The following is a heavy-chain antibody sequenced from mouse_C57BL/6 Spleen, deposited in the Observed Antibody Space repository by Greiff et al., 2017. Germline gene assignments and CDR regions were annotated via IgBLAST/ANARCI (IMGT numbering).Heavy chain of an antibody. J-gene: IGHJ1*03. V-gene: IGHV1-55*01. D-gene: IGHD1-1*01. CDR2: IYPGSGST. CDR3: ARPYGSSRYWYFDV. Sequence: VQLQQPGAELVKPGASVKMSCKASGYNFTSYWITWVKQRPGQGLEWIGDIYPGSGSTNYNEKFKSKATLTVDTSSSTAYMQLSSLTSEDSAGYYCARPYGSSRYWYFDVCGTWTTVTVSS. CDR1: GYNFTSYW.